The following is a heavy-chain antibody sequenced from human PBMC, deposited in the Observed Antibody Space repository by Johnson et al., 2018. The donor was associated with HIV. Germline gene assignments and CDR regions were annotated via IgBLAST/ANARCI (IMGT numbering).Heavy chain of an antibody. J-gene: IGHJ3*02. V-gene: IGHV3-30*02. CDR3: AKDSRRAAAGRIGLCAFDI. Sequence: QVQLVESGGGVVQPGGSLRLSCAASGFTFSSYGMHWVRQAPGKGLEWVAFIRYDGSYKYYVDSVKGRFTISSDNSKNSLYLQMNSLRAEDTALYYCAKDSRRAAAGRIGLCAFDIWGQGTMVTVSS. CDR1: GFTFSSYG. CDR2: IRYDGSYK. D-gene: IGHD6-13*01.